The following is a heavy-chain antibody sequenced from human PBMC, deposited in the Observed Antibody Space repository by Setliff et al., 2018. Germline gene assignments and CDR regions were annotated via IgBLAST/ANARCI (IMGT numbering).Heavy chain of an antibody. J-gene: IGHJ4*02. CDR1: GYTFTSYA. V-gene: IGHV1-3*01. CDR3: ARSPPTSPYYDFWSGYSYYFDY. D-gene: IGHD3-3*01. CDR2: INAGNGNT. Sequence: ASVKVSCKASGYTFTSYAMHWVRQAPGQRLEWMGWINAGNGNTQYSQKFQGRVTITRDTSASTAYMELSSLRSEETPVYYCARSPPTSPYYDFWSGYSYYFDYWGQGTLVTVSS.